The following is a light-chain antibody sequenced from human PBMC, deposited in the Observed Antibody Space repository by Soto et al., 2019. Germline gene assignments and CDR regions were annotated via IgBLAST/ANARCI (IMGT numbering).Light chain of an antibody. CDR2: DVS. CDR3: QQRSDWPHT. V-gene: IGKV3-11*01. Sequence: EIVLTQSPATLSLSPGERATLSCRASQSVGTYLAWYQQKPGQAPRLLIYDVSNRATGMPARFSGSGSGTDFTLTISSLEPEDFAVYYCQQRSDWPHTFGQGTKLEIK. CDR1: QSVGTY. J-gene: IGKJ2*01.